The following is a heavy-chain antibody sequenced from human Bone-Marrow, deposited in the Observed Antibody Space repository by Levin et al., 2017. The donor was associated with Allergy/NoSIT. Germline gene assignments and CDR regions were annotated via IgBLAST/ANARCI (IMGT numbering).Heavy chain of an antibody. Sequence: PGGSLRLSCTASGFTFGDYAMSWFRQAPGKGLEWVGFIRSKAYGGTTEYAASVKGRFTISRDDSKSIAYLQMNSLKTEDTAVYYCTREIDVVDPNTTGTTGDYYYYMDVWGKGTTVTVSS. CDR1: GFTFGDYA. V-gene: IGHV3-49*03. CDR3: TREIDVVDPNTTGTTGDYYYYMDV. J-gene: IGHJ6*03. D-gene: IGHD1-1*01. CDR2: IRSKAYGGTT.